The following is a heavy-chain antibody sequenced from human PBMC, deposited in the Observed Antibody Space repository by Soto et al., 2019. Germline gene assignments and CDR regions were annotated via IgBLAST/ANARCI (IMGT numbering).Heavy chain of an antibody. J-gene: IGHJ3*02. CDR2: ISAYNGNT. D-gene: IGHD3-22*01. Sequence: ASVKVSCKASGYTFTSYGISWVRQAPGQGLEWMGWISAYNGNTNYAQKLQGRVTMTTDTSTSTAYMELRSLRSDDTAVYYCARGGYYDSSGYTDAFDIWGQGTMVTVS. CDR1: GYTFTSYG. CDR3: ARGGYYDSSGYTDAFDI. V-gene: IGHV1-18*04.